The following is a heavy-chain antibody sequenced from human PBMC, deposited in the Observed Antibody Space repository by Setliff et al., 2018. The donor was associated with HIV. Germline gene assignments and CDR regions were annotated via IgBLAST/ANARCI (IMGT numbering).Heavy chain of an antibody. CDR3: ARETMYDSRGYLSHYFDY. V-gene: IGHV3-23*01. D-gene: IGHD3-22*01. CDR2: ISGSGGST. Sequence: AGGSLRLSCAASGFTFSSHGMHWVRQAPGKGLEWVSAISGSGGSTYYADSVKGRFTISRDNSKNTLYLQMNSLRVEDTAVYYCARETMYDSRGYLSHYFDYWGQGTPVTVSS. J-gene: IGHJ4*02. CDR1: GFTFSSHG.